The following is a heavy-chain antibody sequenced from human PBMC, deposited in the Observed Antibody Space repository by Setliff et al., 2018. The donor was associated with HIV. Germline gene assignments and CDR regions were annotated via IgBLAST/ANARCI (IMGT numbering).Heavy chain of an antibody. Sequence: LRLSCAASGFTVSSNYMSWVRQAPGKGLEWVSVIYIGGSTYYADSVKGRFTISRDNSKNTLYLQMNSLRAGDTAVYYCANPPTVTTDYYYYYMDVWGKGTTVTVSS. J-gene: IGHJ6*03. CDR1: GFTVSSNY. CDR2: IYIGGST. D-gene: IGHD4-4*01. CDR3: ANPPTVTTDYYYYYMDV. V-gene: IGHV3-53*01.